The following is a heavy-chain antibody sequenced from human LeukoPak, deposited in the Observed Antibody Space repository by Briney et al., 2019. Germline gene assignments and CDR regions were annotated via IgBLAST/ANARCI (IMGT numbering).Heavy chain of an antibody. CDR1: GGSISSYY. V-gene: IGHV4-59*01. CDR3: ARNHGSGSYIGWFDP. J-gene: IGHJ5*02. CDR2: IYYSGST. Sequence: SETLSLTCTVSGGSISSYYWSWIRQPPGKGLEWIGYIYYSGSTNYNPSLKSRVTISVDTSKNQFSLKLSSVTAADTAVYYCARNHGSGSYIGWFDPWGQGTLVTVSS. D-gene: IGHD3-10*01.